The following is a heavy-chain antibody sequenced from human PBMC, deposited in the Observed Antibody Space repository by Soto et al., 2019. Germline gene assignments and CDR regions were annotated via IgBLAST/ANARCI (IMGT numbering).Heavy chain of an antibody. V-gene: IGHV1-18*04. J-gene: IGHJ1*01. CDR1: GYTFTNYG. D-gene: IGHD2-15*01. CDR3: ARPKYDCSGGSCYLGYFQH. CDR2: ISAYNGNT. Sequence: AASLKVYCKTSGYTFTNYGISWVRQAPGQGLEWMGWISAYNGNTNYAQKLQGRVTMTTDTSTSTAYMELRSLRSDDTAVYYCARPKYDCSGGSCYLGYFQHWGQGTLVTVSS.